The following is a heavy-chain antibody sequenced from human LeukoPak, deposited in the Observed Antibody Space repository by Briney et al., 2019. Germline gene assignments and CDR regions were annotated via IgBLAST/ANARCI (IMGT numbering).Heavy chain of an antibody. Sequence: ASVKVSCKASGYTFTTYAISWVRQAPGQGLEWMGWINPNSGGTNYAQKFQGRVTMTRDTSISTAYMELSRLRSDDTAVYYCARGISSVRFLEWLSPSPDAFDIWGQGTMVTVSS. CDR3: ARGISSVRFLEWLSPSPDAFDI. CDR1: GYTFTTYA. J-gene: IGHJ3*02. CDR2: INPNSGGT. D-gene: IGHD3-3*01. V-gene: IGHV1-2*02.